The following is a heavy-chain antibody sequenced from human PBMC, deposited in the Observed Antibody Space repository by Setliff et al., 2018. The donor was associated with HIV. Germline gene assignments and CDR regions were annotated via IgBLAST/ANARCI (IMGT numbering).Heavy chain of an antibody. CDR3: AREEKLSAVAGTMYYYYAMDV. D-gene: IGHD6-19*01. Sequence: SETLSLTCTVSGGSTRSDSYYWTWIRQPAGEGLEWIGRIYSSGNTNYNPSLESRVTISVDTSKNQFSLKLSSVTAADTAVYYCAREEKLSAVAGTMYYYYAMDVWGQGTTVTV. CDR1: GGSTRSDSYY. J-gene: IGHJ6*02. V-gene: IGHV4-61*02. CDR2: IYSSGNT.